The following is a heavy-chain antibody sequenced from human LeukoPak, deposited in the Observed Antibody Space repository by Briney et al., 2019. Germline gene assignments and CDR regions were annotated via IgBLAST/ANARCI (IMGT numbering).Heavy chain of an antibody. CDR3: AKVNGDYASPYYGLDV. Sequence: ASVKVSCKASGYTFTGYYLHWVRQAPGQGLEWMGWINPNSGGTNYAQKFQGRVTMTGDTSISTAYMELSRLRSDDTAVYYCAKVNGDYASPYYGLDVWGQGTTVTVSS. V-gene: IGHV1-2*02. CDR1: GYTFTGYY. J-gene: IGHJ6*02. D-gene: IGHD4-17*01. CDR2: INPNSGGT.